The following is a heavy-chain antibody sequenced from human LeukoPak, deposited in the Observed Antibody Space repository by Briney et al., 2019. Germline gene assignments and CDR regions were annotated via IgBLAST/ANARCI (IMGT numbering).Heavy chain of an antibody. Sequence: SETLSLTCTVSGGSISSYYWSWIRQPPGKGLEWIGYIYYSGSTNCNPSLKSRVTTSVDTSKNQFSLKLSSVTAADTAVYYCARVEITTNYYYGMDVWGQGTTVTVSS. CDR3: ARVEITTNYYYGMDV. J-gene: IGHJ6*02. D-gene: IGHD4-4*01. CDR1: GGSISSYY. V-gene: IGHV4-59*01. CDR2: IYYSGST.